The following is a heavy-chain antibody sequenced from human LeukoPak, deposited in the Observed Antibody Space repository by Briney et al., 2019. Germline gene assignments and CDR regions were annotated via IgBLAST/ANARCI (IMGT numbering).Heavy chain of an antibody. CDR2: ISYDGSNK. V-gene: IGHV3-30-3*01. J-gene: IGHJ4*02. CDR1: GFTFSSYA. D-gene: IGHD3-10*01. Sequence: GRSLRLSCAASGFTFSSYAMRWVRQAPGKGLEWVAVISYDGSNKYYADSVKGRFTISRDNSKNTLFLQMSSLRAEDTAVYYCAKVIREVGMSHDYWGQGALVTVSS. CDR3: AKVIREVGMSHDY.